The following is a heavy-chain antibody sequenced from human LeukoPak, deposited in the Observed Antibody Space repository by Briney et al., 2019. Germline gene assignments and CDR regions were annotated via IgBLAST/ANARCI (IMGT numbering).Heavy chain of an antibody. D-gene: IGHD1-26*01. CDR1: GYTFTSYA. V-gene: IGHV1-3*01. J-gene: IGHJ5*02. Sequence: ASVKVSCKASGYTFTSYAMHWVRQAPGQRLEWMGWINAGNGNTKYSQKFQGRVTITRDTSASTAYMELSSLRSEDTAVYYCARDGLRSYNWFEPWGQGTLVTVSS. CDR2: INAGNGNT. CDR3: ARDGLRSYNWFEP.